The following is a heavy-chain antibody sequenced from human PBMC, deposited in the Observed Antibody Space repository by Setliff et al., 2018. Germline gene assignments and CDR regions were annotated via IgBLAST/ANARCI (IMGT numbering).Heavy chain of an antibody. CDR3: AREPLWGSHDAFDI. V-gene: IGHV1-46*01. D-gene: IGHD7-27*01. CDR2: INPSGGLT. J-gene: IGHJ3*02. Sequence: GASVKVSCKASGYTLTNYYMHWVRQAPGQGLEWMGIINPSGGLTRYAQKFQGRVTMTRDTSTSTVYMEVSSLRSDDTAVYYCAREPLWGSHDAFDIWGQGTMVTVSS. CDR1: GYTLTNYY.